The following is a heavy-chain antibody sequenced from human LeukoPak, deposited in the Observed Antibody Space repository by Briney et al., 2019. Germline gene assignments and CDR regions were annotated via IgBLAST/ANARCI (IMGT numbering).Heavy chain of an antibody. D-gene: IGHD2-2*02. J-gene: IGHJ1*01. CDR3: AREVYCSSTSCYTGYFQH. Sequence: ETLSLTCAVSGVSISSTTYYWGWIRQSPGKGLEWVANIKQDGSEKYYVDSVKGRFTISRDNAKNSLYLQMNSLRAEDTAVYYCAREVYCSSTSCYTGYFQHWGQGTLVTVSS. CDR2: IKQDGSEK. V-gene: IGHV3-7*01. CDR1: GVSISSTTYY.